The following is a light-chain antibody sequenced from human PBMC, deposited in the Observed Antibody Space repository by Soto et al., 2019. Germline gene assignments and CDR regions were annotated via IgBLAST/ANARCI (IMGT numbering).Light chain of an antibody. Sequence: QSALTQPPSASGSPGQSVTISCTGTSSDVGAYNYVSWYQQHPGKAPKLLLYQVTKRPSGVPDRFSASKSGNTASLTVSGLQAEDEADYYCSSKVGNTFYVFGTGTKVTVL. CDR1: SSDVGAYNY. CDR3: SSKVGNTFYV. J-gene: IGLJ1*01. CDR2: QVT. V-gene: IGLV2-8*01.